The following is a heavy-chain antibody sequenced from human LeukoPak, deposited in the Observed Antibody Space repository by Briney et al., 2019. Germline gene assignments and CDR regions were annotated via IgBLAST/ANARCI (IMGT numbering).Heavy chain of an antibody. J-gene: IGHJ4*02. CDR2: ISRFSRTI. CDR1: GFIFSDYS. Sequence: SGGSLRLSCAASGFIFSDYSMNWVRQAPGKGLEWVSYISRFSRTICYADSVKGRFTISRDNAKNSLSLQMNSLRPEDTAVYYCAKGEYQLPHYFDYWGQGTLVTVSS. V-gene: IGHV3-48*01. D-gene: IGHD2-2*01. CDR3: AKGEYQLPHYFDY.